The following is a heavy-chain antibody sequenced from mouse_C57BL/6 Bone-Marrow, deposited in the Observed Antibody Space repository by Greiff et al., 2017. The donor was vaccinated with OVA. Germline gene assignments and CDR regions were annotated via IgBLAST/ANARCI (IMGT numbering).Heavy chain of an antibody. J-gene: IGHJ3*01. CDR1: GYTFTSYW. V-gene: IGHV1-5*01. Sequence: VQLQQSGTVLARPGASVKMSCKTSGYTFTSYWMHWVKQRPGPGLEWIGAIYPGNSDTSYNQKFKGKATLTAVTSASTAYMELSSLTNDDSAVYYCTRLDTPLAYWGQGTLVTVSA. CDR2: IYPGNSDT. CDR3: TRLDTPLAY.